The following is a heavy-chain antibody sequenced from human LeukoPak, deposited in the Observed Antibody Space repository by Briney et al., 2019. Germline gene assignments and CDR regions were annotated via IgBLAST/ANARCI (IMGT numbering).Heavy chain of an antibody. Sequence: GASVKVSCKASGYTFSSYGISWVRQAPGQGLEWMGWISGYNDNTKYYAQKLQGRVTMTTDTSTSTAYMELSSLRSEDTAVYYCARENYGSGSPPGWFDPWGQGTLVTVSS. CDR2: ISGYNDNT. J-gene: IGHJ5*02. V-gene: IGHV1-18*01. D-gene: IGHD3-10*01. CDR1: GYTFSSYG. CDR3: ARENYGSGSPPGWFDP.